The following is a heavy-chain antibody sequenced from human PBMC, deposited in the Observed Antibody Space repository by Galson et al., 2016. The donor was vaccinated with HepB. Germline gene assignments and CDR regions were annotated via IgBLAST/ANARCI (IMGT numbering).Heavy chain of an antibody. J-gene: IGHJ4*02. CDR3: ARGPYYDSSAYAN. CDR2: FNHSGIT. D-gene: IGHD3-22*01. CDR1: GGSFSGYY. Sequence: ETLSLTCAVYGGSFSGYYWSWIRQPPQKGLEWIGEFNHSGITNYNTSLKSRVTISLDTSKNQFSLRLSSMTAADTAVYYCARGPYYDSSAYANWGQGILVTVSS. V-gene: IGHV4-34*01.